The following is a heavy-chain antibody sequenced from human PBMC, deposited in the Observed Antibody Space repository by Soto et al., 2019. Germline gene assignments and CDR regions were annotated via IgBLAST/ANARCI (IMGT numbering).Heavy chain of an antibody. CDR3: ARVTYYYDSSGYPHLRFDP. CDR2: IYHSGST. Sequence: QLQLQESGSGLVKPSQTLSLTCAVSGDSISSGGYSWSWIRQPPGKGLEWIGYIYHSGSTYYNPSLKSRVTISEDRSKNQFSLKLSSVTAADTAVYYCARVTYYYDSSGYPHLRFDPWGQGTLVTVSS. J-gene: IGHJ5*02. D-gene: IGHD3-22*01. V-gene: IGHV4-30-2*01. CDR1: GDSISSGGYS.